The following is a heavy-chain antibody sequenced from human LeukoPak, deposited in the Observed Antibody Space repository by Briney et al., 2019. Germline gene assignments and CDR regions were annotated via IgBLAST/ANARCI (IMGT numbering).Heavy chain of an antibody. J-gene: IGHJ4*02. V-gene: IGHV4-39*01. CDR3: ARLMVGATWGFDY. Sequence: SETLSLTCTVSGGSISSSSYYWGWIRQPPGKGLEWIGSIYYSGSTYYNPSLKSRVTISVDTSKNQFSLKLSSVTAADTAVYYCARLMVGATWGFDYWGQGTLVTVSS. CDR1: GGSISSSSYY. CDR2: IYYSGST. D-gene: IGHD1-26*01.